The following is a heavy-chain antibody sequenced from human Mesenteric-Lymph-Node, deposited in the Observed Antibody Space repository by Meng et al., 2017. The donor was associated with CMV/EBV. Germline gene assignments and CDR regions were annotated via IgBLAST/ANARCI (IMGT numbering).Heavy chain of an antibody. CDR1: GYTFTGHY. D-gene: IGHD2-15*01. CDR3: MRGAGEGGRDWFDP. J-gene: IGHJ5*02. CDR2: MNSNSGNT. Sequence: ASVKVSCKASGYTFTGHYIHWVRQAPGQGLEWMGWMNSNSGNTGYAQKFQGRVTMTRDTSVSTAYMELSSLRFDDTAIYYCMRGAGEGGRDWFDPWGQGTLVTVSS. V-gene: IGHV1-8*01.